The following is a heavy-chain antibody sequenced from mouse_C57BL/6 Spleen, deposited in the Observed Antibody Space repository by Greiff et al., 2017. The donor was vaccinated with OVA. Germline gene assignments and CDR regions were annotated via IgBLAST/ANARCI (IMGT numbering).Heavy chain of an antibody. CDR2: IYPGNSDT. V-gene: IGHV1-5*01. CDR3: ARYDYGSSYYFDY. D-gene: IGHD1-1*01. J-gene: IGHJ2*01. CDR1: GYTFTSYW. Sequence: VQLQQSGTVLARPGASVKMSCKTSGYTFTSYWMHWVKQRPGQGLEWIGAIYPGNSDTSYNQKFKGKATLTVDKSSSTAYMELRSLTSEDSAVYYCARYDYGSSYYFDYWGQGTTLTVSS.